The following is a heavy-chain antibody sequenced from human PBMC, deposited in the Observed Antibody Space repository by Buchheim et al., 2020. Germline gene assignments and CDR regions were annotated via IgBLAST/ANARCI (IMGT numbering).Heavy chain of an antibody. V-gene: IGHV3-30*04. Sequence: QVQLVESGGGVVQPGRSLRLSCAASGFTFSSYAMRWVRQAPGKGLEWVAVISYDGSNKYYADSVKGRFTISRDNSKNTLYLQMNSLRAEDTAVYYCARDPSTVMILDYGGQGTL. D-gene: IGHD3-16*01. CDR2: ISYDGSNK. CDR3: ARDPSTVMILDY. J-gene: IGHJ4*02. CDR1: GFTFSSYA.